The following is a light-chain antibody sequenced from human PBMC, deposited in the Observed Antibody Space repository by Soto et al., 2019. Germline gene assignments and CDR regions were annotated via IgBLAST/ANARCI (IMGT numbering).Light chain of an antibody. J-gene: IGLJ2*01. CDR3: ATWDDSLNGHVV. V-gene: IGLV1-44*01. CDR1: SSNIGSHT. Sequence: QSVLTQPPSTSGTPGQRVAISCSGTSSNIGSHTVNWYQQLPGTAPKLLIYGDDQRPSGVPKRFSGSKSGTSASLAISGLQSEDEADYYCATWDDSLNGHVVFGGGTKLTVL. CDR2: GDD.